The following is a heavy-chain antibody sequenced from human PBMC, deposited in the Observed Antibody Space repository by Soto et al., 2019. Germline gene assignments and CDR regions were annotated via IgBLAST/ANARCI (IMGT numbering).Heavy chain of an antibody. V-gene: IGHV1-18*01. CDR3: ARDYGQWLGLWPGEYYFDY. CDR2: ISAYNGNT. CDR1: GYTFTSYG. D-gene: IGHD6-19*01. Sequence: GASVKVSCKASGYTFTSYGISWVRQAPGQGLEWMGWISAYNGNTNYAQKLQGRVTMTTDTSTSTAYMELRSLRSDDTAVYYCARDYGQWLGLWPGEYYFDYWGQGTLVTVSS. J-gene: IGHJ4*02.